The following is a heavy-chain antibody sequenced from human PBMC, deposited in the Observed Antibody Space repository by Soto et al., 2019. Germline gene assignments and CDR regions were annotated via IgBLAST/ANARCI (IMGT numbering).Heavy chain of an antibody. V-gene: IGHV3-15*01. CDR3: TTGSTGAEDD. CDR1: GFTFSIAW. D-gene: IGHD2-8*02. Sequence: EVQLVESGGGLVKPGGSLRLSCAASGFTFSIAWMSCVRHAPGKGLEWVGRIKRKTAGGTAHYAAAVKGRFTISRDDATNTLYLQMNSLRTEDTAVYYCTTGSTGAEDDWRQGTLVTVAS. CDR2: IKRKTAGGTA. J-gene: IGHJ4*02.